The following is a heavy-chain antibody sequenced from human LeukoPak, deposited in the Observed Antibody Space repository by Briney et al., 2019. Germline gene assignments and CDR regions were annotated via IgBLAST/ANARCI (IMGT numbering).Heavy chain of an antibody. CDR1: GIKFSSYG. J-gene: IGHJ3*02. V-gene: IGHV3-30*02. Sequence: GGSLRLSCAASGIKFSSYGMHWVRQAPGKGLEWVAFIRNDGSNKDYADSVKGRFTISRDNSKNTLYLQMNTLRGEDTAVYYCAKDGGTYYSGIDIWGQGTMVTVSS. D-gene: IGHD1-26*01. CDR2: IRNDGSNK. CDR3: AKDGGTYYSGIDI.